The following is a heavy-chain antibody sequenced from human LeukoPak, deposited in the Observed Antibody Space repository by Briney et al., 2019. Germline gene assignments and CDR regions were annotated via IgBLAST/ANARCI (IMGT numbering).Heavy chain of an antibody. J-gene: IGHJ4*02. Sequence: PSETLSLTCTVSGGSITSYYWSWIRQPPGKGLEWIGYIYSSGSTYYNPSLKSRVAMSLDTSKNQLSLNLSSVTAADTAMYYCAGYDYNSAYTFDYWGQGTLVTVSS. V-gene: IGHV4-59*01. D-gene: IGHD3-22*01. CDR3: AGYDYNSAYTFDY. CDR1: GGSITSYY. CDR2: IYSSGST.